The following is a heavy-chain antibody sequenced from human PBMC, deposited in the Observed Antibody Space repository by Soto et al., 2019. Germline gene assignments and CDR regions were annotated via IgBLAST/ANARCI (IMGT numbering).Heavy chain of an antibody. D-gene: IGHD2-21*02. J-gene: IGHJ6*02. V-gene: IGHV4-4*02. CDR2: IYHSGST. CDR1: SGSISSSNW. Sequence: SETLSLTCAVSSGSISSSNWWSWVRQPPGKGLEWIGEIYHSGSTNYNPSLKSRVTISVDKSKNQFSLKLSSVTAADTAVYYCARDRIVVVTAMYYYYGMDVWGQGTTVTVSS. CDR3: ARDRIVVVTAMYYYYGMDV.